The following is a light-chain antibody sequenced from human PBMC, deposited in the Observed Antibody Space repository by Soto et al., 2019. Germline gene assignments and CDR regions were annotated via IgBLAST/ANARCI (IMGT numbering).Light chain of an antibody. Sequence: EILMTQSPATLSVSPGERATLCCRASQSVSSNLAWYQQRTGQAPRILIYGASTRATGIPARFSGSGSGTEFTLTITSLQSEDFSVYFCQQYNGWLWTFGQGTKVDIK. CDR1: QSVSSN. CDR2: GAS. V-gene: IGKV3-15*01. CDR3: QQYNGWLWT. J-gene: IGKJ1*01.